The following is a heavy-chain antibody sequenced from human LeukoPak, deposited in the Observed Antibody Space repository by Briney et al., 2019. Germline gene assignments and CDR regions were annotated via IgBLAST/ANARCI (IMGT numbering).Heavy chain of an antibody. Sequence: GASVKVSCKASGYTFTSYGISWVRQAPGQGLEWMGWISAYNGNTNYAQKFQGRVTMTTDTSTTTAYMELGSLRSDDTAVYYCARDLFDSNYHDNSGRFFDSWGQGTLVTVSS. V-gene: IGHV1-18*01. CDR1: GYTFTSYG. CDR3: ARDLFDSNYHDNSGRFFDS. CDR2: ISAYNGNT. D-gene: IGHD3-22*01. J-gene: IGHJ4*02.